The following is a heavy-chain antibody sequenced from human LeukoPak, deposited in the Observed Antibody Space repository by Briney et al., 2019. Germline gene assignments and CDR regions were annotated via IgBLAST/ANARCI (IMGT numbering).Heavy chain of an antibody. CDR2: ISSSGSTI. Sequence: GGSLRLSCAASGFTFSSYSMNWVRQAPGKGLQWVSYISSSGSTIYYADSVKGRFTISRDNAKNSLYLQMNSLRAEDTAVYYCAELGITMVGGVWGKGTTVTISS. D-gene: IGHD3-10*02. J-gene: IGHJ6*04. CDR3: AELGITMVGGV. V-gene: IGHV3-48*04. CDR1: GFTFSSYS.